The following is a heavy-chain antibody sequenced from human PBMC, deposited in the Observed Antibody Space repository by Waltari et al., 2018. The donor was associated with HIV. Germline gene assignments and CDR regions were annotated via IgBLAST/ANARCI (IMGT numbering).Heavy chain of an antibody. Sequence: QVQLQPWGAGLLKPSEPLSLTCAVYGGSFSGYYWTWIRQPPGKGLEWIGEINHSGSTNYNPSLKSRVTISVDTSKNQFSLELSSVTAADTAVYYCARGRVVPAASFDYWGQGTLVTVSS. CDR3: ARGRVVPAASFDY. D-gene: IGHD2-2*01. CDR1: GGSFSGYY. CDR2: INHSGST. J-gene: IGHJ4*02. V-gene: IGHV4-34*01.